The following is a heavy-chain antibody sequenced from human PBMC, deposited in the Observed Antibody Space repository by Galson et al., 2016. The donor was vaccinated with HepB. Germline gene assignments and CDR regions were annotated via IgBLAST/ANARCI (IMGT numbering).Heavy chain of an antibody. J-gene: IGHJ3*02. CDR1: AGSISSGGYY. CDR2: INHSGTT. CDR3: ARVSGNAFDI. Sequence: TLSLTCSVSAGSISSGGYYWSWIRQHPGKGLEWIGYINHSGTTYYNPSPSSRAAISVETSKNQLSLEVSPVTAADTAVYYCARVSGNAFDIWGHGTIVTVSS. V-gene: IGHV4-31*03.